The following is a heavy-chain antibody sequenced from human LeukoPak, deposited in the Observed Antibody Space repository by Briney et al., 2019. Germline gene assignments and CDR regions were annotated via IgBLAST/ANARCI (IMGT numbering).Heavy chain of an antibody. CDR2: GHYSGST. Sequence: SETLSLTCSVSGGSIRSSSYYWAWTRQPPGKGLEWIATGHYSGSTFYSPSLKSRLTLSIDTSKNLFSLQVTSVTAADTAMYYCVRGQGAFGGYEWANWFDPWGQGTLVTVSS. J-gene: IGHJ5*02. D-gene: IGHD5-12*01. CDR3: VRGQGAFGGYEWANWFDP. V-gene: IGHV4-39*02. CDR1: GGSIRSSSYY.